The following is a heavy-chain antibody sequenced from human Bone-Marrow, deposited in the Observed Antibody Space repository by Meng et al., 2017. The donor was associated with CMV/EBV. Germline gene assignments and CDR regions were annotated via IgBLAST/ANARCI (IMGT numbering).Heavy chain of an antibody. J-gene: IGHJ5*02. D-gene: IGHD3-3*01. V-gene: IGHV2-5*01. CDR3: AGTPTIFGVGRAFGWFDP. CDR2: IYWNDDK. Sequence: SLSTSGGGVGFIRQPPGKALQGLAHIYWNDDKRYSPSLKSRLTITKDTTKNQVGLTMTNIDPMDTATYYCAGTPTIFGVGRAFGWFDPWGQGTLVTVSS. CDR1: SLSTSGGG.